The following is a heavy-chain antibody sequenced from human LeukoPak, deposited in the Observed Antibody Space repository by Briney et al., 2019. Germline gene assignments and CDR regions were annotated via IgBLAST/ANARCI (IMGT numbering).Heavy chain of an antibody. CDR3: ARDPDFSTFLQGDY. Sequence: GGSLRLSCAASGFTFSAYAMHWVRQAPGKGLEWVAAMSSDGSSKYYTDSVKGRFTISSDNSKNTLYLQMHSLRPEDTAVYYCARDPDFSTFLQGDYWGQGTQVTVSS. CDR2: MSSDGSSK. J-gene: IGHJ4*02. CDR1: GFTFSAYA. D-gene: IGHD2/OR15-2a*01. V-gene: IGHV3-30*04.